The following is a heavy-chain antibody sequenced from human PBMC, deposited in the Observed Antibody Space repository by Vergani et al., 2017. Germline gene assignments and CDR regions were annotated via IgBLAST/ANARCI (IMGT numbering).Heavy chain of an antibody. Sequence: QVQLQQWGAGLLKPSETLSLTCAVYGGSFSGYYWSWIRQPPGKGLEWIGEINHSGSTNYNPSLKSRVTISVDTSKNQFSLKLSSVTAADTAVYYCARRKVEMATFDYWGQGTLVTVSS. V-gene: IGHV4-34*01. J-gene: IGHJ4*02. CDR2: INHSGST. CDR1: GGSFSGYY. CDR3: ARRKVEMATFDY. D-gene: IGHD5-24*01.